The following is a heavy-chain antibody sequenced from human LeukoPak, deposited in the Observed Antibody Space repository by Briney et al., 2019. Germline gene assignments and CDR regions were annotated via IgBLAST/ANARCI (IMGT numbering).Heavy chain of an antibody. Sequence: GGSLRLSCAASGFTVSSNYMSWVRQAPGKGLEWVSVIYSGGSTYYADSVKGRFTISRDNSKNTLYLQMNSLRAEDTAVYYCAREMGDRDYYYYGMDVWGQGTTVTVSS. CDR1: GFTVSSNY. CDR3: AREMGDRDYYYYGMDV. D-gene: IGHD3-16*01. J-gene: IGHJ6*02. CDR2: IYSGGST. V-gene: IGHV3-53*01.